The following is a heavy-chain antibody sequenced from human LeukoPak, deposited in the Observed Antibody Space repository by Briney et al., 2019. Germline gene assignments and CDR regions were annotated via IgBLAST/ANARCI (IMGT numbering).Heavy chain of an antibody. CDR2: IYYSGST. J-gene: IGHJ5*02. D-gene: IGHD3-10*01. CDR1: GGSISSSSHY. V-gene: IGHV4-39*01. CDR3: ARMYYFDSGSDNWFDP. Sequence: PSETLSLTCTVSGGSISSSSHYWGWTRQPPGKGLEWIGSIYYSGSTYYNPSLKSRVTISVDTSKNQFSLKLTSVTAADTAVYYCARMYYFDSGSDNWFDPWGQGTLVTVSS.